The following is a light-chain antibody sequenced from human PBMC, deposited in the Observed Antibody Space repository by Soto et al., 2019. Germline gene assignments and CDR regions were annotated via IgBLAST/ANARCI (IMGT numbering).Light chain of an antibody. V-gene: IGLV1-40*01. CDR2: GNS. CDR3: QSYDRSLSVV. J-gene: IGLJ2*01. Sequence: QSVLTQPPSVAGAPRQRVTISCTGSSSNIGAGYDVHWYQQLPGTAPKLLIYGNSNRPSGVPDRFSGSKSGTSASLAITGLQAEDEVDYYCQSYDRSLSVVFGGGTKLPVL. CDR1: SSNIGAGYD.